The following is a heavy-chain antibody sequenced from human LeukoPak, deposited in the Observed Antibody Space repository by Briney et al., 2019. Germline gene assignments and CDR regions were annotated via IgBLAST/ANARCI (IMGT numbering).Heavy chain of an antibody. J-gene: IGHJ4*02. V-gene: IGHV3-23*01. CDR2: ISGSGGST. Sequence: GGSLRLSCAASGFTFSSYAMSWVRQAPGKGLEWVSGISGSGGSTYHADSVKGRFTISRDNSKNTLYLQMNTLRAEDTALYYCAKDMSRDYDYVWGSYRLDSWGQGTLVTVSS. D-gene: IGHD3-16*02. CDR1: GFTFSSYA. CDR3: AKDMSRDYDYVWGSYRLDS.